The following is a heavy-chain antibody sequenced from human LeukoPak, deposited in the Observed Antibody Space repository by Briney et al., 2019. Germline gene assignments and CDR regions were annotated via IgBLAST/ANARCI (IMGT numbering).Heavy chain of an antibody. Sequence: SETLSLTCTVSGGSISSYYWSWIRQPPGKGLEWIGYIYYSGSTSYNPSLKSRVTISVDTSKNQFSLKLSSVTAADTAVYYCARDRYSYGLRWFDPWGQGTLVTVSS. CDR1: GGSISSYY. V-gene: IGHV4-59*01. CDR2: IYYSGST. CDR3: ARDRYSYGLRWFDP. D-gene: IGHD5-18*01. J-gene: IGHJ5*02.